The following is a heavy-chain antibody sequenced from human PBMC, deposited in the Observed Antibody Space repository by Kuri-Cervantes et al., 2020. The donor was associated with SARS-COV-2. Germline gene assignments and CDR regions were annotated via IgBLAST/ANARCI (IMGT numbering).Heavy chain of an antibody. V-gene: IGHV1-8*03. CDR1: GYTFTSYD. D-gene: IGHD3-3*01. Sequence: ASVKVSCKASGYTFTSYDINWVRQATGQRLEWMGWMNPNSGNTGYAQKFQGRVTITRNTSISTAYMELSSLRSEDTAVYYCARGDLGVTIFGVGAFDIWGQGTMVTVSS. J-gene: IGHJ3*02. CDR2: MNPNSGNT. CDR3: ARGDLGVTIFGVGAFDI.